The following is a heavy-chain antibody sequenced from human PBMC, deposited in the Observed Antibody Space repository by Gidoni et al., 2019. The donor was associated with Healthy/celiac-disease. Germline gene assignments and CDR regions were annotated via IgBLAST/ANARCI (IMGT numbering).Heavy chain of an antibody. CDR1: GGSISSYY. V-gene: IGHV4-59*01. CDR3: ARGGYNSYGYGYYGMDV. Sequence: QVQLPESGPGLVKPSETLSLTCTVSGGSISSYYWSWLRQPPGKGLEWIGYIYYSGSTNYNPSLNSRVTISVDTSKNQFSLKLSSVTAADTAVYYCARGGYNSYGYGYYGMDVWGQGTTVTVSS. CDR2: IYYSGST. D-gene: IGHD5-18*01. J-gene: IGHJ6*02.